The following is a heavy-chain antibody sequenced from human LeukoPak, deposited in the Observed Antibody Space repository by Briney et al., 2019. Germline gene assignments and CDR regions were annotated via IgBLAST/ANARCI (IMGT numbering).Heavy chain of an antibody. D-gene: IGHD4-23*01. Sequence: SETLSLTCTVSGGSISSYYWSWIRQPPGKGLEWIGSIYYSGSTYYNPSLKSRVTISVDTSKNQFSLKLSSVTAADTAVYYCARHVGSTVVTPLGYWGQGTLVTVSS. CDR1: GGSISSYY. V-gene: IGHV4-59*05. CDR3: ARHVGSTVVTPLGY. CDR2: IYYSGST. J-gene: IGHJ4*02.